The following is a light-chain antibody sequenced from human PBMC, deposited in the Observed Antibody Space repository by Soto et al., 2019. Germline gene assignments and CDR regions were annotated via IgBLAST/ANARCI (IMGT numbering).Light chain of an antibody. J-gene: IGLJ3*02. Sequence: QSALTQPASVSGSPAQSITISCTGTSSDVGGYKYVSWYQQHPGKAPKLMIYEVSNRPSGVSNRFSGSKSGNTASLTISGLQAEDEADYYCSSYTSSSTLVFGGGTKLTVL. CDR3: SSYTSSSTLV. V-gene: IGLV2-14*01. CDR1: SSDVGGYKY. CDR2: EVS.